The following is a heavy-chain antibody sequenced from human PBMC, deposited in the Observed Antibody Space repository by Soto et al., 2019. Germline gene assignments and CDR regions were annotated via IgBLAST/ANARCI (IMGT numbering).Heavy chain of an antibody. CDR3: AKDFGRYQLLSLVLADFDI. D-gene: IGHD2-2*01. Sequence: PGGSLRLSCAASGFTFDDYAMHRVRQAPGKGLEWVSGISWNSGSIGYADSVKGRFTISRDNAKNSLYLQMNSLRAEDTALYYCAKDFGRYQLLSLVLADFDIWGQGTMVTVSS. CDR2: ISWNSGSI. V-gene: IGHV3-9*01. CDR1: GFTFDDYA. J-gene: IGHJ3*02.